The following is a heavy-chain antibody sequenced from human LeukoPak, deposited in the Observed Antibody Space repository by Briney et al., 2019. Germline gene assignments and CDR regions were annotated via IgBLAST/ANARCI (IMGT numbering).Heavy chain of an antibody. J-gene: IGHJ4*02. Sequence: GGSLRLSCAASGFTVSSNYMSWVRQASGKGLEWVSVIYSGGSTYYADSVKGRFTISRDNSKNTLYLQMNSLRAEDTAVYYCARHPPGVGADYWGQGILVTVSS. V-gene: IGHV3-53*01. CDR3: ARHPPGVGADY. CDR1: GFTVSSNY. CDR2: IYSGGST.